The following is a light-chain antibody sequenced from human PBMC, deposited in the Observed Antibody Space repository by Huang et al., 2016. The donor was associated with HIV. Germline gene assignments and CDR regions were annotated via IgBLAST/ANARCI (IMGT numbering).Light chain of an antibody. Sequence: EIVLTQSPGTLSLSPGERATLSCRASQSGSSCYLVWYQQKPGQAPRLLIYGASSRATGIPDRFSGSGSGTDFTLTISRLEPEDFAVYYCQQYGSSPLTFGGGTKVEIK. CDR3: QQYGSSPLT. CDR2: GAS. J-gene: IGKJ4*01. V-gene: IGKV3-20*01. CDR1: QSGSSCY.